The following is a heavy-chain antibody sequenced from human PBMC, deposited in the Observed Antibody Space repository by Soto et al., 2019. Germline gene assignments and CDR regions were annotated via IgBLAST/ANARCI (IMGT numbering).Heavy chain of an antibody. CDR3: ARVWVVAARYFDC. CDR2: IYYSGGT. CDR1: GGSISSGDYY. J-gene: IGHJ4*02. Sequence: PSETLSLTCTVSGGSISSGDYYWTWIRQPPGKRLDWIGYIYYSGGTYYNSSLKSRVTISVDTSKSQFSLKLSSVTAADTAVYYWARVWVVAARYFDCWGQGTLVTVSS. D-gene: IGHD2-15*01. V-gene: IGHV4-30-4*01.